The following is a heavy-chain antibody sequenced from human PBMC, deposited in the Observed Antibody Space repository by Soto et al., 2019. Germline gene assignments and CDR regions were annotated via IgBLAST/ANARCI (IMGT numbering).Heavy chain of an antibody. J-gene: IGHJ4*02. CDR3: ARDSPYCSSTSCHTFDY. Sequence: PSETLSLTCTVSDGSISSGGYYWSWIRQHPGKGLEWIGYIYYSGSTYYNPSLKSRVTISVDTSKNQFSLKLSSVTAADTAVYYCARDSPYCSSTSCHTFDYWGQGTLVTVSS. D-gene: IGHD2-2*01. CDR2: IYYSGST. CDR1: DGSISSGGYY. V-gene: IGHV4-31*03.